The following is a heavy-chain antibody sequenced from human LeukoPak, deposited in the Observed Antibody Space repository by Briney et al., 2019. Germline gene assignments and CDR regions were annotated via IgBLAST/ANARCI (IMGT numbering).Heavy chain of an antibody. CDR2: IKQDGREK. CDR3: ARHSPLWGY. J-gene: IGHJ4*02. V-gene: IGHV3-7*04. Sequence: PGGSLRLSCAASGFTFNSYWMTWVRQAPGKGLEWVASIKQDGREKYYVDSVKGRFTISRDNAKSSLYLQMNSLRAEDTALYYCARHSPLWGYWGQGTLVTVSS. CDR1: GFTFNSYW. D-gene: IGHD7-27*01.